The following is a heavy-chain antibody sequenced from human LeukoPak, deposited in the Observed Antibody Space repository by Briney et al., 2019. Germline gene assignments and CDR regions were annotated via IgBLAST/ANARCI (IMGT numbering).Heavy chain of an antibody. CDR3: ARDNWNDVEGAFDI. D-gene: IGHD1-20*01. J-gene: IGHJ3*02. CDR2: ITASGGST. CDR1: GFTFSSYE. Sequence: GGSLRLSCAASGFTFSSYEMNWVRQAPGKGLEWVSGITASGGSTFHADSVKGRFTMSRDNSKNTLYLQMNSLRAEDTAIYYCARDNWNDVEGAFDIWGQGTMVTVSS. V-gene: IGHV3-23*01.